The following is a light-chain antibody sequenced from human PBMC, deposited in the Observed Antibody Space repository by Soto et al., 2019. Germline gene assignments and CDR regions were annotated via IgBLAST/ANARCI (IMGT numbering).Light chain of an antibody. CDR2: DAA. Sequence: EIVLTQSPGTLSLSPGERATLSCRASQSVSNTYLAWYQQKPGQAPRLLIYDAASRATGIPDRFSGSGSGTDFTLTISRLEPEEFALYYCQQYGRSPGLFTFGPGTKVDIK. CDR3: QQYGRSPGLFT. V-gene: IGKV3-20*01. J-gene: IGKJ3*01. CDR1: QSVSNTY.